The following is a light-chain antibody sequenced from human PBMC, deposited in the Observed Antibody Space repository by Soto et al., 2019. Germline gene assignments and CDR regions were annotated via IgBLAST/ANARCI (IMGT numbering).Light chain of an antibody. V-gene: IGLV2-14*01. Sequence: QSVLTQPASVSGSSGQSITLSCTGTSSDVGGYNYVSWYQQHPGKAPKLMIYDVSNRPSGVSNRFSGSKSGNTASLTISGLQAEDEADYYCSSYTSSSTLFVVFGGGTKLTVL. CDR2: DVS. CDR1: SSDVGGYNY. J-gene: IGLJ2*01. CDR3: SSYTSSSTLFVV.